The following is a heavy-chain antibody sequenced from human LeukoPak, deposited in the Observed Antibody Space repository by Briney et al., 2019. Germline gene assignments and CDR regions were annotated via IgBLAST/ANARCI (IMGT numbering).Heavy chain of an antibody. CDR1: GFTFSGFW. V-gene: IGHV3-7*03. CDR2: INSDGSEG. CDR3: AKAQYYYDSSGYYYEHLFDY. J-gene: IGHJ4*02. D-gene: IGHD3-22*01. Sequence: PGGSLRLSCAVSGFTFSGFWMSWSRQAPGKGLEWVASINSDGSEGYYADVVKGRFTISRDNAKNSLYLQINSLRAEDTAVYYCAKAQYYYDSSGYYYEHLFDYWGQGTLVTVSS.